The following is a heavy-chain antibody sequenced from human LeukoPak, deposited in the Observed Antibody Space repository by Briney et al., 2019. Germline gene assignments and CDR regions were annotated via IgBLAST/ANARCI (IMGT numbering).Heavy chain of an antibody. Sequence: GASVKVSCKASGGTFSSYAISWVRQAPGQGLEWMGRIIPIFGIANYAQKFQGRVTITADKSTSTAYMELSSLRSEDTAVYYCAKSPYYYDGSGPYYYYYYGMDVWGQGTTVTVSS. J-gene: IGHJ6*02. CDR2: IIPIFGIA. V-gene: IGHV1-69*04. D-gene: IGHD3-22*01. CDR1: GGTFSSYA. CDR3: AKSPYYYDGSGPYYYYYYGMDV.